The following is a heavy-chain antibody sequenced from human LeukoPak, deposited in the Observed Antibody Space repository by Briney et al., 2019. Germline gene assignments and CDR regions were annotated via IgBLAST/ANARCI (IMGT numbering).Heavy chain of an antibody. CDR3: AKDGYCYGSGRGWFDP. D-gene: IGHD3-10*01. Sequence: GGSLRLSCAASGFTFSSYALSWVRQAPGKGLEWVSAISGSGGSTYYADSVKGRFTISRDNSKNTLYLQMNSLRAEDTAVYYCAKDGYCYGSGRGWFDPWGQGTLVTVSS. CDR1: GFTFSSYA. V-gene: IGHV3-23*01. J-gene: IGHJ5*02. CDR2: ISGSGGST.